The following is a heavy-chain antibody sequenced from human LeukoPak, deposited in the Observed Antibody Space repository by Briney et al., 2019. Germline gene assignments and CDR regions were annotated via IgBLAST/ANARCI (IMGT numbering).Heavy chain of an antibody. CDR2: IHYSGST. CDR3: ARHVAFWQDRLDY. D-gene: IGHD2/OR15-2a*01. J-gene: IGHJ4*02. Sequence: SETLSLTCTVSGGSISSSISHWGWIRQPPGKGLEWIGSIHYSGSTYYNPSLKSRVTISVDTSKNQFSLKVSSVTAADTAVYYCARHVAFWQDRLDYWGQGTLVTVSS. CDR1: GGSISSSISH. V-gene: IGHV4-39*01.